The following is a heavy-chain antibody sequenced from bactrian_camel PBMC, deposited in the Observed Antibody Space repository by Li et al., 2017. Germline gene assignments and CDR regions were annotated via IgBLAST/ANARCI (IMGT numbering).Heavy chain of an antibody. D-gene: IGHD5*01. V-gene: IGHV3S26*01. CDR1: GYTGNRYC. CDR3: AATLDYGRNCPSEFRY. Sequence: VQLVESGGGSVQAGGSLTLSCAASGYTGNRYCMAWFRQAPGKEREGVAAIDSDGITSYTHSVKGRFTISKDSAKNTLHLQMNNLKPEDTATYYCAATLDYGRNCPSEFRYWGQGTQVTVS. J-gene: IGHJ6*01. CDR2: IDSDGIT.